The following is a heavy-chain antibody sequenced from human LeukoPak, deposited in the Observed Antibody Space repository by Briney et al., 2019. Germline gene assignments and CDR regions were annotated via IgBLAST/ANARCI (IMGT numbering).Heavy chain of an antibody. CDR3: VRHNYGYDY. Sequence: GGSLRLSCAASGFTFNTYWMHWVRQAPGEGPVWVAHILNDGGSTSYADSVKGRFIISRDNAKNTLSLQMNSLRAEDTAVYHCVRHNYGYDYWGQETPVTVSS. CDR1: GFTFNTYW. J-gene: IGHJ4*02. V-gene: IGHV3-74*01. CDR2: ILNDGGST. D-gene: IGHD5-18*01.